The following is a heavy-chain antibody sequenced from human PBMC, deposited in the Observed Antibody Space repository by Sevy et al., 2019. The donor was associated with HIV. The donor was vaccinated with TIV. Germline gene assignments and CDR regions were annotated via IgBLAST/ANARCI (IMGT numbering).Heavy chain of an antibody. CDR3: ITDPGYRGYDEEVINYYYYGMDV. Sequence: GGSLRLSCAASGFTFSSAWMSWVRLAPGKGLEWVGRIKSKTDGGTIDYAAPVKGRFTISREDSKNTLDLQMNSLKTEDTAVYYCITDPGYRGYDEEVINYYYYGMDVWGQGTTVTVSS. CDR2: IKSKTDGGTI. J-gene: IGHJ6*02. D-gene: IGHD5-12*01. V-gene: IGHV3-15*01. CDR1: GFTFSSAW.